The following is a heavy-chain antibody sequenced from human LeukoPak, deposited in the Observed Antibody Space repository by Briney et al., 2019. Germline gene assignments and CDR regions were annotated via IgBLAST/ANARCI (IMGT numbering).Heavy chain of an antibody. Sequence: PGGPLRLSCAASGFTFSYYAMSWVRQAPGKGLEWVSAISGSGSSTCYADSVKGRFTISRDNSKNTLYLQMNSLRAEDTAVYHCAKAVAFWSGHYDYWGQGTLVTVPS. CDR1: GFTFSYYA. V-gene: IGHV3-23*01. D-gene: IGHD3-3*01. CDR3: AKAVAFWSGHYDY. J-gene: IGHJ4*02. CDR2: ISGSGSST.